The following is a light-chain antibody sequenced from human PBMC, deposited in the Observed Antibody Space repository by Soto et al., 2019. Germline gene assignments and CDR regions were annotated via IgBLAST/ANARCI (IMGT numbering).Light chain of an antibody. CDR3: QQYNSWPPIT. CDR2: GAS. CDR1: QSVSSN. V-gene: IGKV3-15*01. J-gene: IGKJ5*01. Sequence: ETVLTQSPASLSLSPGERATLSCRASQSVSSNLAWFQQKPGQAPRLLIYGASTRATGIPARFSGSGSGTEFTLTINSLQSEDFAVYFCQQYNSWPPITFGQGTRLEIK.